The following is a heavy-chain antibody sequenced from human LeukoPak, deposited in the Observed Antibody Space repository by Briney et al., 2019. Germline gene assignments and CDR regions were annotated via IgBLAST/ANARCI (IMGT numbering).Heavy chain of an antibody. CDR3: AREAYSGYDWGGYYYYGMDV. CDR2: IYYSGST. D-gene: IGHD5-12*01. V-gene: IGHV4-59*01. J-gene: IGHJ6*02. Sequence: SETLSLTCTGSGGSISSYYWSWIRQPPGKGLEWIGYIYYSGSTNYNPSLKSRVTISVDTSKNQFSLKLSSVTAADTAVYYCAREAYSGYDWGGYYYYGMDVWGQGTTVTVSS. CDR1: GGSISSYY.